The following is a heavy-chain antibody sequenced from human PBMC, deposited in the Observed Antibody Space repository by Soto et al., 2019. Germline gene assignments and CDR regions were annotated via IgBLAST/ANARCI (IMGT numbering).Heavy chain of an antibody. CDR2: IDPSDSYT. Sequence: GESLKISCNGSGYSFTSYWISWVRQMPGKGLEWMGRIDPSDSYTNYSPSFQGHVTISADKSISTAYLQWSSLKASDTAMYYCARQLPLYSSSWTYYYGMDVWGQGTLVTVSS. J-gene: IGHJ6*02. V-gene: IGHV5-10-1*01. CDR3: ARQLPLYSSSWTYYYGMDV. CDR1: GYSFTSYW. D-gene: IGHD6-13*01.